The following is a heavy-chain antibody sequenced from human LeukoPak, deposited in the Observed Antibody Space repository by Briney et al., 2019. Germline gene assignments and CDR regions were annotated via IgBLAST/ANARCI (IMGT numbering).Heavy chain of an antibody. D-gene: IGHD1-1*01. V-gene: IGHV3-21*04. Sequence: GGSLRLSCAASGFTFSSYSMNWVRQAPGKGLEWVSSISSSSSYIYYADSVKGRFTISRDNAKNSLYLQMNNLRADDTAVYYCVKKGQADDDGKPDWGQGTLVTVSS. J-gene: IGHJ4*02. CDR1: GFTFSSYS. CDR3: VKKGQADDDGKPD. CDR2: ISSSSSYI.